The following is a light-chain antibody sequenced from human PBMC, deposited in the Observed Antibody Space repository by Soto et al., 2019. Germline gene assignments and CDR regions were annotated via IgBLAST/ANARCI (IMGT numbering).Light chain of an antibody. Sequence: QSALTQPASVSGSPGQSITISCTGTSSDVGSYNLVSWYQQHPGKAPKLMIYEGSKRPSGVSNRFSGSKSGNTASLTISGLQAEDEGDYYCCSYAGSSTLYVFGTGTKLTVL. V-gene: IGLV2-23*01. CDR2: EGS. CDR3: CSYAGSSTLYV. J-gene: IGLJ1*01. CDR1: SSDVGSYNL.